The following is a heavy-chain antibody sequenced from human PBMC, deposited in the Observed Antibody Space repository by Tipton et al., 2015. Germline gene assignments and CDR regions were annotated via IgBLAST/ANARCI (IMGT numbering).Heavy chain of an antibody. CDR2: IQYSGST. V-gene: IGHV4-59*07. Sequence: TLSLTCTVSGGSFSDYYWSWIRQSPGKELEWIGYIQYSGSTNYNPSLKSRFTISVDTSKTQFSLKMSSVTASDTAVYYCARARGRHGGLFDSWGQGILVTVSS. J-gene: IGHJ4*02. D-gene: IGHD4-23*01. CDR1: GGSFSDYY. CDR3: ARARGRHGGLFDS.